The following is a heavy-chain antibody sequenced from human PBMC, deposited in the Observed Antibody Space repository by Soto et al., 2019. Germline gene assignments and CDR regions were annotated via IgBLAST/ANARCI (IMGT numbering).Heavy chain of an antibody. V-gene: IGHV4-4*02. J-gene: IGHJ4*02. CDR2: IYYTGST. Sequence: SETLSLTCAVSGGSISSSNWWSWVRQPPGKGLEWIGYIYYTGSTTYNPSLKSRVTISVDTSKNQFSLKLSSVTAADTAVYYCARDRRDGYNGYYFDYWGQGTLVTVSS. CDR3: ARDRRDGYNGYYFDY. D-gene: IGHD5-12*01. CDR1: GGSISSSNW.